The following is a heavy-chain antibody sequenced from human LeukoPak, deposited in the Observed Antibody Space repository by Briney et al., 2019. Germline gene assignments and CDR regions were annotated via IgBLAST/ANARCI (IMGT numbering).Heavy chain of an antibody. J-gene: IGHJ4*02. Sequence: GRSLRLSCAASGFTFSSYGMYWVRQAPGKGLEWVAVISYHGSNKYYADSVKGRFTISRDNSKNTVYLQINSLRAEDAAVYYCAREMGSVYSDYWGQGTLVTVSS. D-gene: IGHD3-10*01. V-gene: IGHV3-30*03. CDR1: GFTFSSYG. CDR2: ISYHGSNK. CDR3: AREMGSVYSDY.